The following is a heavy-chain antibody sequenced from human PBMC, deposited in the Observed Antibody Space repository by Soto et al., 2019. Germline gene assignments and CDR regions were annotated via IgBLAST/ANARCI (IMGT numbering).Heavy chain of an antibody. CDR2: IKQEGNEA. Sequence: EVQLVESGGGLVQPGGSLRLSCAVSRFTFTSSWMSWVRQAPGKGLEWVANIKQEGNEAYYLDSVKGRFTISRDNAWTSLYLQMNGLRADDTAVYYCAGIQNNWFDPWGQGTLVTVAS. CDR1: RFTFTSSW. D-gene: IGHD1-20*01. CDR3: AGIQNNWFDP. V-gene: IGHV3-7*01. J-gene: IGHJ5*02.